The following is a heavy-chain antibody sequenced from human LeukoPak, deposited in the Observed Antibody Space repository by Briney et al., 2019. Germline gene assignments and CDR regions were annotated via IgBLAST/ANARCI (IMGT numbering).Heavy chain of an antibody. D-gene: IGHD6-19*01. Sequence: GGSLRLSCAASGFTFSNYDMHWVRQPPGKGLEWVAVVTHDGGNEYYADPVKGRFTFSRDNSENTLYLQVNSLSAEDTAVYLCAKGLWQWRDNPVSSFDYWGQGTLVTVSS. CDR1: GFTFSNYD. V-gene: IGHV3-30*18. CDR2: VTHDGGNE. CDR3: AKGLWQWRDNPVSSFDY. J-gene: IGHJ4*02.